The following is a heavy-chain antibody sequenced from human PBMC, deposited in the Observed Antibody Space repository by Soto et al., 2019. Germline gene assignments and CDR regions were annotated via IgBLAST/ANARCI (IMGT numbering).Heavy chain of an antibody. Sequence: GGSLRLSCAASGFTFSSYWMHWVRQAPGKGLVWVSRINSDGSSTSYADSVKGRFTISRDNAKNTLYLQMNSLRAEDTAVYYCARVRQYQLNYYYYYGMDVWGQGTTVTVSS. D-gene: IGHD2-2*01. CDR2: INSDGSST. CDR1: GFTFSSYW. J-gene: IGHJ6*02. CDR3: ARVRQYQLNYYYYYGMDV. V-gene: IGHV3-74*01.